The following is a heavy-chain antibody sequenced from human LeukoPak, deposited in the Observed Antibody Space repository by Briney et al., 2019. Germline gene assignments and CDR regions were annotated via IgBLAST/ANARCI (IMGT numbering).Heavy chain of an antibody. D-gene: IGHD7-27*01. Sequence: PGGSLRLSCVASAFTFSSYWMTWVRQAPGKGLEWVANIKTDGSLTYYVDSVKGRFTISRDNAKNSLYLQMNSLRAEDTAVYYCARDLNWETYWGQGTLVSVSS. CDR1: AFTFSSYW. J-gene: IGHJ4*02. V-gene: IGHV3-7*01. CDR2: IKTDGSLT. CDR3: ARDLNWETY.